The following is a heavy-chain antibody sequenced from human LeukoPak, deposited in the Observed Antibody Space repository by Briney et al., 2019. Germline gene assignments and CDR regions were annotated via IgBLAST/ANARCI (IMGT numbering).Heavy chain of an antibody. D-gene: IGHD4-17*01. CDR2: IYYSGST. V-gene: IGHV4-39*07. CDR1: GGSISGSSYY. J-gene: IGHJ4*02. Sequence: PSETLSLTCTVSGGSISGSSYYWGWIRQPPGKGLEWIGSIYYSGSTYYNPSLKSRVTISVDTSKNQFSLKLSSVTAADTAVYYCARDTVTPRVYFDYWGQGTLVTVSS. CDR3: ARDTVTPRVYFDY.